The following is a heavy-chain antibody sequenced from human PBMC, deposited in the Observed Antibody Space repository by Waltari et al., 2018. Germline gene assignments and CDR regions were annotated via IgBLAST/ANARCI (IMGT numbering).Heavy chain of an antibody. CDR3: ATYIGASVGTAAFDV. CDR1: GGSIDTPNPY. D-gene: IGHD5-12*01. Sequence: QLQLQESGPGPVKPSETLSLTCSVSGGSIDTPNPYWRWLRQPPGQGLEWIGTISYAGTTYTNPSLRSRLTMSRDTSKNQLSLTLGSTTAADTAVYYCATYIGASVGTAAFDVWGQGTMVTVSS. CDR2: ISYAGTT. V-gene: IGHV4-39*01. J-gene: IGHJ3*01.